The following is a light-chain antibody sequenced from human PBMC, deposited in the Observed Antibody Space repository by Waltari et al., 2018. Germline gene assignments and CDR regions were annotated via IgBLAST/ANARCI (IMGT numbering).Light chain of an antibody. V-gene: IGLV2-11*01. CDR3: CSYAGSYTWV. CDR1: SSDVGGYNS. Sequence: QSALTQPRSVSGSPGQSVTISCTGTSSDVGGYNSVSWYQQHPGKAPKLMIHDVSKRPSGVPDRFSGSKSGNTASLTISGLQAEDEADYYCCSYAGSYTWVFGGGTKLTVL. CDR2: DVS. J-gene: IGLJ3*02.